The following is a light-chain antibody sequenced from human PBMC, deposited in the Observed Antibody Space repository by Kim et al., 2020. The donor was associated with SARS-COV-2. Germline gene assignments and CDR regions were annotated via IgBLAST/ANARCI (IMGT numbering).Light chain of an antibody. V-gene: IGKV3D-20*01. Sequence: LPPEESAPPCCAPSRGVSSLSWSRYQQDPALAPSLLICSASTRATRIRDRFSGCGSGSAFTLTISRLEPEDFAVYYCQQYCSSPDTFGQGTKLEI. CDR1: RGVSSLS. CDR2: SAS. CDR3: QQYCSSPDT. J-gene: IGKJ2*01.